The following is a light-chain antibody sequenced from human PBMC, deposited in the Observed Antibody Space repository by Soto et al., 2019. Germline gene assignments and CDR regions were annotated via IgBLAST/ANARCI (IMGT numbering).Light chain of an antibody. CDR3: QQRGNWA. Sequence: EIVMTQSPATLSVSPGERATLSCRASQSVGSNLAWYQQRLGQSPRILIYGASTRATGIPARFSGSGSGTVFTLTISSLQSDDFAVYSCQQRGNWAFGQGTKVDIK. J-gene: IGKJ1*01. V-gene: IGKV3-15*01. CDR2: GAS. CDR1: QSVGSN.